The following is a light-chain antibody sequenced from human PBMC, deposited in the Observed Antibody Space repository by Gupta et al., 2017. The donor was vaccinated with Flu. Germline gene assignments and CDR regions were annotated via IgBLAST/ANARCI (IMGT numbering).Light chain of an antibody. V-gene: IGLV6-57*01. CDR1: SGSIASNY. Sequence: NFMLTQPHSVSESPGKTVTISCTRSSGSIASNYVQWYQQRLGTSPTTVIYEDNQRPSGVPDRFSGSIDSSSNSASLTISGLKTEDDADYYCQSYEVFGGGTKLTVL. J-gene: IGLJ3*02. CDR3: QSYEV. CDR2: EDN.